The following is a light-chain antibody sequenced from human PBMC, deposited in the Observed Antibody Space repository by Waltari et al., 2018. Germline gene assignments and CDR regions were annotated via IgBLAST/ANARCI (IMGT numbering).Light chain of an antibody. CDR2: KNN. J-gene: IGLJ3*02. V-gene: IGLV1-47*01. CDR3: AAWDDSLSGWV. Sequence: QSVLSQPPSASGTPGQRVTIPCSGSSSNIGGNYVSWYQQLPGTAPKLLIDKNNQRPSGVPDRFSGSKSGSSVSLAISGLRSEDEADYYCAAWDDSLSGWVFGGGTKVTVL. CDR1: SSNIGGNY.